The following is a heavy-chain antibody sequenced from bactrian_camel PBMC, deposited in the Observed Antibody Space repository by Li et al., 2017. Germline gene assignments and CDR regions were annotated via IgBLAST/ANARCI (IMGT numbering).Heavy chain of an antibody. CDR2: IDVDGIRT. J-gene: IGHJ4*01. V-gene: IGHV3-2*01. CDR3: AIGGFNWAFGN. D-gene: IGHD8*01. Sequence: HVQLVEAGGGLVQPGGSLRLSCAASGFTFRDYYMTWVRQAPGKGLEWVSSIDVDGIRTFYADSVKGRFVISRDNAKTTVDLQMNSLKTEDTAMYYCAIGGFNWAFGNCGQGTQVTVS. CDR1: GFTFRDYY.